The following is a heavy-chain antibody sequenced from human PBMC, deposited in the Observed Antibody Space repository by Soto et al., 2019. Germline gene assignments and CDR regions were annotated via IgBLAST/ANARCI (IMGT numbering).Heavy chain of an antibody. J-gene: IGHJ6*02. CDR1: GFTFSSYA. D-gene: IGHD2-2*01. V-gene: IGHV3-30-3*01. CDR3: ARDRTVPADYYYYGMDV. CDR2: ISYDGSNK. Sequence: QVQLVESGGGVVQPGRSLRLSCAASGFTFSSYAMHWVRQAPGKGLEWVAVISYDGSNKYYADSVKGRFTISRDNPKNTLYLQMNSLRAEDTAVYYCARDRTVPADYYYYGMDVWGQGTTVTVSS.